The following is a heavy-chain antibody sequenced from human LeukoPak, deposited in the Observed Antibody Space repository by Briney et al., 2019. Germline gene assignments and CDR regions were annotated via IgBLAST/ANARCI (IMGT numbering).Heavy chain of an antibody. J-gene: IGHJ4*02. CDR2: ISPSGNT. V-gene: IGHV4-38-2*01. CDR3: ARRAYSDLYFDY. CDR1: GYSISSASY. Sequence: PSETLSLTCAVSGYSISSASYRGWIRQPPGKGLEWIGSISPSGNTYYNPSLKSRISISLDTSKNQFSLKLTSMTAADTAFYYCARRAYSDLYFDYWGQGTLVTVSS. D-gene: IGHD4-11*01.